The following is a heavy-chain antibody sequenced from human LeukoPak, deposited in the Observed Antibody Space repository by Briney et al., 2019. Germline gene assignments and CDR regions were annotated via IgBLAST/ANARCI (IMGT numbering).Heavy chain of an antibody. CDR2: ISSSSSYI. CDR3: AADVTQTLRYFDWPFP. J-gene: IGHJ5*02. V-gene: IGHV3-21*01. CDR1: GFTFSSYS. D-gene: IGHD3-9*01. Sequence: PGGSLRLSCAASGFTFSSYSMNWVRQAPGKGLEWVSSISSSSSYIYYADSVKGRFTISRDNAKNSLYLQMNSLRAEDTAVYYCAADVTQTLRYFDWPFPWGQGTLVTVSS.